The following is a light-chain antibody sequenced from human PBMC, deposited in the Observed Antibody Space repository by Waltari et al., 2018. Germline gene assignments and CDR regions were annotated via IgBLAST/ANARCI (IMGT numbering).Light chain of an antibody. Sequence: SYELTPPLSVSVALGQTARMTCEGNNNGSKNVHWYQQKPGQAPALVIYRDSNRPSGIPERFSGSNSGNTATLTISRAQAGDEADFYCQVWDSNTAVFGGGTKLTVL. CDR1: NNGSKN. V-gene: IGLV3-9*01. CDR3: QVWDSNTAV. J-gene: IGLJ2*01. CDR2: RDS.